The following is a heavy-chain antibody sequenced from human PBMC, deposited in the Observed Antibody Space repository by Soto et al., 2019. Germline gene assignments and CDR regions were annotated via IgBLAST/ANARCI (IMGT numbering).Heavy chain of an antibody. D-gene: IGHD5-18*01. CDR2: ITGGDGST. J-gene: IGHJ5*01. V-gene: IGHV3-23*01. CDR1: GCTRSSYA. Sequence: XGAQSLSCIASGCTRSSYAISWVRQAPEKGLEWVSAITGGDGSTYHADSVTGRFTISRDNSKNTLYLHMNSLRVEDTAVYYCAKARGYISGNPNNWFNSWGQGTLFTLSS. CDR3: AKARGYISGNPNNWFNS.